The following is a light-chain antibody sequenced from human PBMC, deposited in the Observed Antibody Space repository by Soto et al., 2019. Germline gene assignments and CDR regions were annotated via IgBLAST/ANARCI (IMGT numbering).Light chain of an antibody. CDR2: DAS. Sequence: EIGMTQSPATLSLSPGERATLSCRASQSVSSYLAWYQQKPGQAPRLLIYDASNRATGIPARFSGSGSGTDFTLTISSLEPEDFAVYYCQQRSNWPRTFGQGTRLEIK. CDR3: QQRSNWPRT. J-gene: IGKJ5*01. CDR1: QSVSSY. V-gene: IGKV3-11*01.